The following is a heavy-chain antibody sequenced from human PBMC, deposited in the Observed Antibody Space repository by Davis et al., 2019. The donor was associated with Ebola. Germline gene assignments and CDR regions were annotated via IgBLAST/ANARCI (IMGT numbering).Heavy chain of an antibody. CDR2: IIPILGIA. CDR1: GYTFTNYY. V-gene: IGHV1-69*04. J-gene: IGHJ6*02. Sequence: SVKVSCKASGYTFTNYYMHWVRQAPGQGLEWMGRIIPILGIANYAQKFQGRVTITADKSTSTAYMELSSLRSEDTAVYYCARGSRTIRYYYYGMDVWGQGTTVTVSS. D-gene: IGHD2-2*01. CDR3: ARGSRTIRYYYYGMDV.